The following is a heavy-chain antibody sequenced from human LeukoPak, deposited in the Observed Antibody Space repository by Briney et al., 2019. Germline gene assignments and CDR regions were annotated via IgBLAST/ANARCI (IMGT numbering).Heavy chain of an antibody. J-gene: IGHJ5*01. V-gene: IGHV4-34*01. CDR3: ARMIRGVQSHLSWFDS. Sequence: PSETLSLTCAVYSGSFSDYYWSWIRQPPRKGLEWIGEINHSGITNYLPSLKSRATISVATSKNQFSLKLNSVTAADTAVYYWARMIRGVQSHLSWFDSWGQGTLVTVSS. D-gene: IGHD3-10*01. CDR1: SGSFSDYY. CDR2: INHSGIT.